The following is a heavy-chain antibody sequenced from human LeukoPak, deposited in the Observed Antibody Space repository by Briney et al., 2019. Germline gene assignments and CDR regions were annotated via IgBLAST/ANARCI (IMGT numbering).Heavy chain of an antibody. CDR1: GGSFSGYY. V-gene: IGHV4-34*01. D-gene: IGHD3-3*01. J-gene: IGHJ4*02. CDR2: INHSGST. CDR3: ARGRFWSGFTGGIKFDY. Sequence: SSETLSLTCAVYGGSFSGYYWSWIRQPPGKGLEWIGEINHSGSTNYNPSLKSRVTISVDTSKNQFSLKLSSVTAADTAVYYCARGRFWSGFTGGIKFDYWGQGTLVTVSS.